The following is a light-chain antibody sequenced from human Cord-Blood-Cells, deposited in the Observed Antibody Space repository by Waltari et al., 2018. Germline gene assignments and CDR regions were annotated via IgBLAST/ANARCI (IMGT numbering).Light chain of an antibody. CDR2: CAS. CDR1: QSVLYSSNNKNY. V-gene: IGKV4-1*01. CDR3: QQYYSTPWT. J-gene: IGKJ1*01. Sequence: DIVMTQSPDSLAVSLGERATINCKSSQSVLYSSNNKNYLAWYQQKPGQPPMLLIYCASTRESGVPDRFSGSGSGTDFTLTISSLQAEDVAVYYCQQYYSTPWTFGQGTKVEIK.